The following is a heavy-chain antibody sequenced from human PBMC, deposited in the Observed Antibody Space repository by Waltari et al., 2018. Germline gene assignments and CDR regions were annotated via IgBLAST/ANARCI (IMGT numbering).Heavy chain of an antibody. CDR1: GGSFSGYY. D-gene: IGHD3-22*01. CDR2: INHSGST. J-gene: IGHJ6*02. V-gene: IGHV4-34*01. Sequence: QVQLQQWGAGLLKPSETLSLTCAVYGGSFSGYYWSWIRQPPGKGLEWIGEINHSGSTNYNPSLKSRVTISVDPSKNQFSLKLSSVTAADTAVYYCASSRYYDSSGYYYRGYYYYGMDVWGQGTTVTVSS. CDR3: ASSRYYDSSGYYYRGYYYYGMDV.